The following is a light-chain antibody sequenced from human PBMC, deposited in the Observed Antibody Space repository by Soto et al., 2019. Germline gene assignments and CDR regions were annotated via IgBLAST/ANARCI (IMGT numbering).Light chain of an antibody. CDR1: QSISSNY. Sequence: EIVLTQSPGTLSLSPGERATLSCRASQSISSNYLAWYQQRPCQAPRLLIFGASYRATGIPDRFSGSGSGTDFTPTISRLEPEDFAVYYCQQYSSSPPEFTFGPGTRVESK. CDR3: QQYSSSPPEFT. CDR2: GAS. V-gene: IGKV3-20*01. J-gene: IGKJ3*01.